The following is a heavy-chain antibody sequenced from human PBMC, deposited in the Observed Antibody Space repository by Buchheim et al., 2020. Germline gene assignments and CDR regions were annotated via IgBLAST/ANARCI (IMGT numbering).Heavy chain of an antibody. CDR1: GFTFSAYA. Sequence: QVQLVESGGGVVQPGRSLRLSCAASGFTFSAYAMHWVRQAPGKGLEWVAVISYEGSDKYYADSVKGRFTISRDTSKNTLFLQMNSLRAEDTAVYYCARDLRSFAGELYVWGLGTT. D-gene: IGHD3-16*01. V-gene: IGHV3-30*04. CDR2: ISYEGSDK. J-gene: IGHJ6*02. CDR3: ARDLRSFAGELYV.